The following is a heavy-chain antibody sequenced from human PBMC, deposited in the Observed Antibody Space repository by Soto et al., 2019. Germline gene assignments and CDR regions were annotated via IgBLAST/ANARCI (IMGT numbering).Heavy chain of an antibody. CDR1: YY. CDR3: ARVDYGDYLGYYYYYGMDV. Sequence: YYITWVRQMPGKGLEWMGRIDPSDSYTHYNPSFQGHVTITVDKSISTAYLQWSSLKASDTAMYYCARVDYGDYLGYYYYYGMDVWGQGTTVTVSS. V-gene: IGHV5-10-1*01. J-gene: IGHJ6*02. D-gene: IGHD4-17*01. CDR2: IDPSDSYT.